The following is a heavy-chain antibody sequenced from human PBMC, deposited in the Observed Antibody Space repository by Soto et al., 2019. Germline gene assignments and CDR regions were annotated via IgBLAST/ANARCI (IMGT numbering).Heavy chain of an antibody. CDR1: GYTFTGYY. CDR2: INPNSGGT. CDR3: ARGLAAAGTLYYYYGMDV. D-gene: IGHD6-13*01. V-gene: IGHV1-2*02. Sequence: SVKVSCKASGYTFTGYYMHWVRQAPGQGLEWMGWINPNSGGTNYAQKFQGRVTMTRDTSISTAYMELSRLRSDDTAVYYCARGLAAAGTLYYYYGMDVWGQGTTVTVSS. J-gene: IGHJ6*02.